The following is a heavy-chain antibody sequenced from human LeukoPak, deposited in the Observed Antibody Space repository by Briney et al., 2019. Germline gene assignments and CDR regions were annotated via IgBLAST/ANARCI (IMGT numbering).Heavy chain of an antibody. V-gene: IGHV4-59*01. CDR3: ASNEIGYYVMEV. CDR2: IYYSGST. J-gene: IGHJ6*04. Sequence: PSETLSLTCTVSGGSISSYYWSWIRQPPGKGLEWIGYIYYSGSTNYNPSLKSRVTISVDTSKNQFSLKLSSVTAADTAVYYCASNEIGYYVMEVWGKGTTVTVSS. D-gene: IGHD3-10*02. CDR1: GGSISSYY.